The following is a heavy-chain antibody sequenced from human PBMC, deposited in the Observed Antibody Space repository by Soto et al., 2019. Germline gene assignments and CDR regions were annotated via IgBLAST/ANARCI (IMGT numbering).Heavy chain of an antibody. CDR1: GGTFSSYA. CDR2: IIPILGIA. J-gene: IGHJ3*02. Sequence: ASVKVSCKASGGTFSSYAISWVRQAPGQGLEWMGRIIPILGIANYAQKFQGRVTITADKSTSTAYMELSSLRSEDTAVYYCARPIAVAGTTFDIWGQGTMVTVSS. V-gene: IGHV1-69*04. D-gene: IGHD6-19*01. CDR3: ARPIAVAGTTFDI.